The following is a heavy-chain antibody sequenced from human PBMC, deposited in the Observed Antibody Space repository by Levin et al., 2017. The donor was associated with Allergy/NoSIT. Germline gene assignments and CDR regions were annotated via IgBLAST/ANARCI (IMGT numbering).Heavy chain of an antibody. Sequence: LGESLKISCAASGFTFSDYRMNWVRQAPGKGPEWVSSISSSGIYIFYADSVKGRFTISRDNARDSLDLEMNNLRVEDSAVYYCARGNGYCSSTSCYDNWFDPWGQGTLVTVSS. CDR3: ARGNGYCSSTSCYDNWFDP. V-gene: IGHV3-21*01. D-gene: IGHD2-2*03. CDR2: ISSSGIYI. CDR1: GFTFSDYR. J-gene: IGHJ5*02.